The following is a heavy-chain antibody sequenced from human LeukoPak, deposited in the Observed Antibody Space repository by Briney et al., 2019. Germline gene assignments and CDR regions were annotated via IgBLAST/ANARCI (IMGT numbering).Heavy chain of an antibody. D-gene: IGHD1-7*01. Sequence: PGGSLRLSCAASGFTFSSYSMNWVRQAPGKGLEWVSSISSSSSYIYYADSVKGRFTISRDNAKNSLYLQMNSLRAEDTAVYYCAAELELRRLAFDIWGQGTMVTVSS. CDR1: GFTFSSYS. V-gene: IGHV3-21*01. CDR3: AAELELRRLAFDI. J-gene: IGHJ3*02. CDR2: ISSSSSYI.